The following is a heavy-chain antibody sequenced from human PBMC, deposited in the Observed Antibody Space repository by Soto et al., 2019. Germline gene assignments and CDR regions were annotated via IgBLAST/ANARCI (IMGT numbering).Heavy chain of an antibody. CDR1: GYTFTSYA. V-gene: IGHV1-3*01. CDR2: INAGNGNT. D-gene: IGHD5-18*01. Sequence: GASVKVSCKASGYTFTSYAMHWVRQAPGQRLEWMGWINAGNGNTKYSQKFQGRVTITRDTSASTAYMELSSLRSEDTAVYYCARDRRSGRGRLVDTAPVLLVGNENWFDPWGQGTLVTVSS. J-gene: IGHJ5*02. CDR3: ARDRRSGRGRLVDTAPVLLVGNENWFDP.